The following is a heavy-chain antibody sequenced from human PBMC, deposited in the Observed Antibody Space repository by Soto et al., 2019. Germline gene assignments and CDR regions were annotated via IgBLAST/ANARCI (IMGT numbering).Heavy chain of an antibody. CDR3: AKKKTGSYPFDY. D-gene: IGHD1-26*01. CDR1: GYTFTSYG. CDR2: ISAYNGNT. V-gene: IGHV1-18*01. Sequence: ASVKVSCKASGYTFTSYGISWVRQAPGQGLEWMGWISAYNGNTKYAQKLQGRVTMTTDTSTSTAYMELRSLRSDDTAVYYCAKKKTGSYPFDYWGQGTLVTVSS. J-gene: IGHJ4*02.